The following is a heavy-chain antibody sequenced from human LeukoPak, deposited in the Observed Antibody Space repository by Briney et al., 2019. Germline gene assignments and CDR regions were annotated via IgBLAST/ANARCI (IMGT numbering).Heavy chain of an antibody. D-gene: IGHD3-9*01. V-gene: IGHV3-7*01. Sequence: GGSLRLSCAASGFTFSSYWMSWVRQAPGKGLEWVANIKQDGSEKYYVDSVKGRFTISRDNAKNSLYLQMNSLRAEDTAVYYCARVLRYFDWSSTHYFDYWGQGTLVTVSS. CDR3: ARVLRYFDWSSTHYFDY. CDR1: GFTFSSYW. CDR2: IKQDGSEK. J-gene: IGHJ4*02.